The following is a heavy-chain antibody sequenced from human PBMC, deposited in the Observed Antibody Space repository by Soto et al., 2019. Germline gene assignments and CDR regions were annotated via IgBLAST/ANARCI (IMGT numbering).Heavy chain of an antibody. CDR2: ISAYNGKR. CDR3: ARGRIVASIHDAFEI. Sequence: QGQLLQSGDEVKTPGASVRVSCRASGYPFTSYGISWVRQAPGQGLEWVAWISAYNGKRDTAQKFQDRVTMTLDTSPDTAHMDLGDLTSADTAVYYCARGRIVASIHDAFEIWGQGTKVIVSS. J-gene: IGHJ3*02. D-gene: IGHD5-12*01. CDR1: GYPFTSYG. V-gene: IGHV1-18*01.